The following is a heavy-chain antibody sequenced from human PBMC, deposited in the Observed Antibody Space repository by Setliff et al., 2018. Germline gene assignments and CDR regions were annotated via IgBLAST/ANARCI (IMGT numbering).Heavy chain of an antibody. V-gene: IGHV4-4*07. Sequence: SETLSLTCTVPGGSISSYYWSWIRQPAGKGLEWIGHIYIGGSANYNPSLKSRVTMSIDTSKNQFSLKLNSVTAADMAVYYCAREQWPDPPGYYYMDVWAKGTTVTV. J-gene: IGHJ6*03. CDR1: GGSISSYY. D-gene: IGHD6-19*01. CDR3: AREQWPDPPGYYYMDV. CDR2: IYIGGSA.